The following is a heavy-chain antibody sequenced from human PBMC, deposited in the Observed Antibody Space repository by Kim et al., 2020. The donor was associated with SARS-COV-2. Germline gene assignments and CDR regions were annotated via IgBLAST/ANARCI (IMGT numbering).Heavy chain of an antibody. CDR3: ARSYTYNWNDIYWFDP. CDR2: IYYSGST. D-gene: IGHD1-20*01. V-gene: IGHV4-59*01. CDR1: GGSISSYY. J-gene: IGHJ5*02. Sequence: SETLSLTCTVSGGSISSYYWSWIRQPPGKGLEWIGYIYYSGSTNYNPSLKSRVTISVDTSKNQFSLKLSSVTAADTAVYYCARSYTYNWNDIYWFDPWGQGTLVTVSS.